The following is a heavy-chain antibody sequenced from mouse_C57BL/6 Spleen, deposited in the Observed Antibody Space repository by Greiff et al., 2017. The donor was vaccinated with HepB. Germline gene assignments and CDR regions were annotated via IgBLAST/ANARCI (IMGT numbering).Heavy chain of an antibody. Sequence: EVMLVESGGGLVKPGGSLKLSCAASGFTFSDYGMHWVRQAPEKGLEWVAYISSGSSTIYYADTVKGRFTISRDNAKNTLFLQMTSLRSEDTAMYYCARHNYSWYFDVWGTGTTVTVSS. CDR2: ISSGSSTI. CDR3: ARHNYSWYFDV. V-gene: IGHV5-17*01. J-gene: IGHJ1*03. D-gene: IGHD1-3*01. CDR1: GFTFSDYG.